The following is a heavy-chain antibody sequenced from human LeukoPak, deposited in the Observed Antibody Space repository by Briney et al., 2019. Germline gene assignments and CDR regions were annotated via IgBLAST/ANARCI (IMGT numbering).Heavy chain of an antibody. Sequence: PSETLSLTCTVSGYSISSGYYWGWIRQPPGKGLEWIRSIYHSGSTYYNPSLKSRVTISVDTSKNQFSLKLSSVIAADTAVYYCARDGVYCTNGVCYDLDYWGQGTLVTVSS. CDR2: IYHSGST. CDR1: GYSISSGYY. CDR3: ARDGVYCTNGVCYDLDY. J-gene: IGHJ4*02. D-gene: IGHD2-8*01. V-gene: IGHV4-38-2*02.